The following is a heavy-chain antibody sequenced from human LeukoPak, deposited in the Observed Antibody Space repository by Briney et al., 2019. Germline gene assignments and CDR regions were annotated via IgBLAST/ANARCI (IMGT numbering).Heavy chain of an antibody. CDR3: ARSLWRGGNLDY. J-gene: IGHJ4*02. V-gene: IGHV1-2*02. Sequence: ASVKVSCKASGYTFTGYYIHWVRQAPGQGLEWMGWINPNSGGTNYAQKFQGRVTMTRDTSISTAYMELSSLRSDDTAVYYCARSLWRGGNLDYWGQGTLVTVSS. D-gene: IGHD3-3*01. CDR1: GYTFTGYY. CDR2: INPNSGGT.